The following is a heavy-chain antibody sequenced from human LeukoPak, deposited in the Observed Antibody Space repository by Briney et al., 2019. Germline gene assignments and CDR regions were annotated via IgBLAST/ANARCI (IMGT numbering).Heavy chain of an antibody. CDR1: GFTFSSYA. CDR3: AKYNGVKGYYFYSYMDV. V-gene: IGHV3-23*01. J-gene: IGHJ6*03. Sequence: PGGSLRLSCAASGFTFSSYAVSWVRQAPGKGLEWVSGIIGSGHNTYNADSVRGRFTVSRDNSKNTLYLQMNSLRVEDTAVYYCAKYNGVKGYYFYSYMDVWGKGTTVTVSS. CDR2: IIGSGHNT. D-gene: IGHD2-8*01.